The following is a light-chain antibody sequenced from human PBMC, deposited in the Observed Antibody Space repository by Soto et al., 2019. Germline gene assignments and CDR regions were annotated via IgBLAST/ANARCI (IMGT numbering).Light chain of an antibody. CDR2: DVT. CDR1: SSDIGAYDY. V-gene: IGLV2-14*01. CDR3: SSYASSSTPYV. J-gene: IGLJ1*01. Sequence: QSVLTQPASVSGSPGQSITICCTGSSSDIGAYDYVSWYQQRPVKAPKLMIFDVTNRPSGVSDRFSGSKSGNTASLTISGLQTEDEADYDCSSYASSSTPYVFGTGTKVTVL.